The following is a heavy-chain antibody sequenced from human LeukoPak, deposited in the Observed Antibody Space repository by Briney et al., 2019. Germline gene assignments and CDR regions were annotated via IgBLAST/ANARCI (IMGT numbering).Heavy chain of an antibody. J-gene: IGHJ4*02. V-gene: IGHV3-23*01. CDR1: GFTFSSYS. CDR3: AKHLLNTAIYSCLDY. D-gene: IGHD2-2*02. Sequence: PGGSLRLSCAASGFTFSSYSMNWVRQAPGKGLEWVSGFSGGGDSIHYADSVKGRFTISRDNSKSTLYLQMDSLRAEDTALYYCAKHLLNTAIYSCLDYWGQGILVTVSS. CDR2: FSGGGDSI.